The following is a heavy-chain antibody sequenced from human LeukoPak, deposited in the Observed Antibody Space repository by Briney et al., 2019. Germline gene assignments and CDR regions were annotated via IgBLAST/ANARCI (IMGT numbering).Heavy chain of an antibody. CDR3: AREGWKGGFDF. V-gene: IGHV3-30-3*01. Sequence: GGSLRLSCSASRFTFSFYPMHWVRQAPGKGLEWPAVTSNDGVNKFYADSAKGRFTISRDNSNYTLYLQINTLRPEDTAVYYCAREGWKGGFDFWGQGTLVTVSS. J-gene: IGHJ3*01. CDR1: RFTFSFYP. CDR2: TSNDGVNK. D-gene: IGHD1-1*01.